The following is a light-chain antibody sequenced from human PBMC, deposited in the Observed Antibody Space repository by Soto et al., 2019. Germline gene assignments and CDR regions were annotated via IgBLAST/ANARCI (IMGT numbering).Light chain of an antibody. CDR2: DVN. Sequence: QSALTQPASVSGSPGQSITISCTGTSSDVGGYNYVSWYQQHPGKAPKLMFYDVNNRHSWVSNRFSGSKSGNTASLTISGLEAEDEADYFCSSYTTSSTPVVFGTGTKLTVL. J-gene: IGLJ1*01. CDR1: SSDVGGYNY. CDR3: SSYTTSSTPVV. V-gene: IGLV2-14*01.